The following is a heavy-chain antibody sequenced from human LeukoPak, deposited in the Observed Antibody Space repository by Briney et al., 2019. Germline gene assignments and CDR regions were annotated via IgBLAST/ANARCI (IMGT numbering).Heavy chain of an antibody. D-gene: IGHD1-1*01. Sequence: PGGSLRLSCAASGFTFRSYAMSWVRQAPGKGLEWVGFIRSKAYGGTTEYAASVKGRFTISRDDSKSIAYLQMNSLKTEDTAVYYCTRVYFWAGTTGGAFDIWGQGTMVTVSS. CDR1: GFTFRSYA. J-gene: IGHJ3*02. V-gene: IGHV3-49*04. CDR2: IRSKAYGGTT. CDR3: TRVYFWAGTTGGAFDI.